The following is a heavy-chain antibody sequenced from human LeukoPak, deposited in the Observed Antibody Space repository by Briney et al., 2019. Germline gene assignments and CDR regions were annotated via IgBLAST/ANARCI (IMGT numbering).Heavy chain of an antibody. Sequence: SETLSLTCTVSGGSISSGGYYWSWIRQHPGKGLEWIGYIDYSGSTYYNPSLKSRVTISVDTSKNQFSLKLSSVTAADTAMYYCARLMTSFRAFDIWGQGTMVTVSS. CDR3: ARLMTSFRAFDI. V-gene: IGHV4-30-4*08. CDR1: GGSISSGGYY. D-gene: IGHD2-8*01. CDR2: IDYSGST. J-gene: IGHJ3*02.